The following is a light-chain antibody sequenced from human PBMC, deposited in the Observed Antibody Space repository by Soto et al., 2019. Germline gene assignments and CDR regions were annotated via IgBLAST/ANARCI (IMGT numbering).Light chain of an antibody. CDR1: QSINSRY. Sequence: EIVLTQSPGTLSLSPGERATLSCRASQSINSRYLAWYQQKPGQAPRLLIYGASSRATGIPDRFSGSGSGTDFTITISRLEPEDFAVYYCQQFGSSPGFTFGPGTIVDTK. CDR3: QQFGSSPGFT. J-gene: IGKJ3*01. CDR2: GAS. V-gene: IGKV3-20*01.